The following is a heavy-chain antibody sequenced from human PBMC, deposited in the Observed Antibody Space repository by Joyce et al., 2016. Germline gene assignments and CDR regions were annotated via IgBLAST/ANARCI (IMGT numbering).Heavy chain of an antibody. CDR2: IKQDGSAV. J-gene: IGHJ3*01. V-gene: IGHV3-7*01. CDR1: GFTFSGNS. CDR3: ARGKAFDV. Sequence: EVQLVESGGGLVQPGGSLRLSWAASGFTFSGNSMSWLRQAPGGGLEWVANIKQDGSAVYYLDAVKGRFTVSRDNARSLVHLQMVSLRVEDTALYDCARGKAFDVWGQGTMVTVSS.